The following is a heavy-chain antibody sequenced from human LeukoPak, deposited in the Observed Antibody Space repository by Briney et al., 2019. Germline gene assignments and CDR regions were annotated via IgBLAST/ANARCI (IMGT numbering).Heavy chain of an antibody. D-gene: IGHD2-2*01. Sequence: GASVKVSCKASGGTFSSYAISRVRQAPGQGLEWMGGIIPIVGTANYAQKFQGRVTITADESTSTAYMELSSLRSEDTAVYYCARDCSSTSCYEYWGQGTLVTVSS. J-gene: IGHJ4*02. CDR2: IIPIVGTA. CDR3: ARDCSSTSCYEY. CDR1: GGTFSSYA. V-gene: IGHV1-69*13.